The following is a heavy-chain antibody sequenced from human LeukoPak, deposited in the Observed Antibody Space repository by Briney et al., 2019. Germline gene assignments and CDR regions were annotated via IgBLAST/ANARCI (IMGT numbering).Heavy chain of an antibody. D-gene: IGHD3-3*01. CDR2: IYYSGST. CDR1: GGSISSYY. CDR3: ARDTKEGVFDY. V-gene: IGHV4-59*01. Sequence: NPSETLSLTCTVSGGSISSYYWSWIRQPPGKGLEWIGYIYYSGSTNYNPSLKSRVTISVDTSKNQFSLKLSSVTAADTAVYYCARDTKEGVFDYWGQGTLVTVSS. J-gene: IGHJ4*02.